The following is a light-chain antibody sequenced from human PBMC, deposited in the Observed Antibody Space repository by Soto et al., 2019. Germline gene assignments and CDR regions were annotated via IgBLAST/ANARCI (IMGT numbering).Light chain of an antibody. CDR1: SEDVGAHNF. CDR3: NSYTNTAARV. Sequence: QSVLTRPASVSGSPGQSITISCTGTSEDVGAHNFVSWYQQHPGKAPKVLIYEVTIRPSGVSYRFSASKSGNTAYLTISALQPEDEADYYCNSYTNTAARVFGTGTKVTVL. CDR2: EVT. V-gene: IGLV2-14*01. J-gene: IGLJ1*01.